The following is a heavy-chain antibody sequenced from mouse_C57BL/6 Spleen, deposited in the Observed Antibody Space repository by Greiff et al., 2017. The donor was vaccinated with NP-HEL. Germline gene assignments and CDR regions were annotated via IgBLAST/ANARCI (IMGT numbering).Heavy chain of an antibody. CDR1: GFTFSDYG. CDR3: ARIPYYGSSLYYFDY. V-gene: IGHV5-17*01. Sequence: EVQGVESGGGLVKPGGSLKLSCAASGFTFSDYGMHWVRQAPEKGLEWVAYISSGSSTIYYADTVKGRFTISRDNAKNTLFLQMTSLRSEDTAMYYCARIPYYGSSLYYFDYWGQGTTLTVSS. J-gene: IGHJ2*01. D-gene: IGHD1-1*01. CDR2: ISSGSSTI.